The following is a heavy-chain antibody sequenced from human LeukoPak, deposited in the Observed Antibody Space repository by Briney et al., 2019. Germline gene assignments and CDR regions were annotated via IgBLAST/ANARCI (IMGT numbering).Heavy chain of an antibody. V-gene: IGHV3-7*03. CDR3: ATIGIAVAGTMDY. CDR2: IKQDGSVK. CDR1: GFTFSKFW. D-gene: IGHD6-19*01. Sequence: PGGSLRLSCAASGFTFSKFWMSWVRQAPGKGLKWVANIKQDGSVKYYVDSVKGRLTISRDNAENSLYLQMNSLRAEDTAVYYCATIGIAVAGTMDYWGQGTLVTVSS. J-gene: IGHJ4*02.